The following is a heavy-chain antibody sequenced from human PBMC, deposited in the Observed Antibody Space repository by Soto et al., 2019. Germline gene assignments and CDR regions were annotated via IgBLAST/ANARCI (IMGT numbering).Heavy chain of an antibody. J-gene: IGHJ4*02. CDR2: INHSGST. V-gene: IGHV4-34*01. CDR3: ARGGIVVVPAARTFDY. Sequence: PSETQSLTCTVSGGSISSYYWSWIRQPPGKGLEWIGEINHSGSTNYNPSLKSRVTISVDTSKNQFSLKLSSVTAADTAVYYCARGGIVVVPAARTFDYWGQGTLVTVSS. CDR1: GGSISSYY. D-gene: IGHD2-2*01.